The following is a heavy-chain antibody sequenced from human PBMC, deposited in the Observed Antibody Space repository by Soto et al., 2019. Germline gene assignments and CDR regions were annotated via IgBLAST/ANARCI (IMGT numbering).Heavy chain of an antibody. CDR3: ARAAWGQGYCNSTSCFADYYYYCMDV. CDR1: GGTFSSYA. CDR2: IIPIFGTA. J-gene: IGHJ6*02. Sequence: SVKVSRKAPGGTFSSYASSWVRQAPGQGLEWMGGIIPIFGTANYAQKFQGRVTITADESTSTAYIELSSLRSEDTAVYYCARAAWGQGYCNSTSCFADYYYYCMDVWGQGTTVTVSS. D-gene: IGHD2-2*01. V-gene: IGHV1-69*13.